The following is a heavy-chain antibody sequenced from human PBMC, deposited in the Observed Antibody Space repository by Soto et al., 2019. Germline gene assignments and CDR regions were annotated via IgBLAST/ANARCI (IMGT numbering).Heavy chain of an antibody. CDR1: GFTFSSYA. Sequence: GSLRLSCAASGFTFSSYAMHWVRQAPGKGLEWVAVISYDGSNKYYADSVKGRFTISRDNSKNTLYLQMNSLRAEDTAVYYCARDQFAAGWAEFDYWGQGTLVTVSS. CDR2: ISYDGSNK. V-gene: IGHV3-30-3*01. J-gene: IGHJ4*02. D-gene: IGHD6-25*01. CDR3: ARDQFAAGWAEFDY.